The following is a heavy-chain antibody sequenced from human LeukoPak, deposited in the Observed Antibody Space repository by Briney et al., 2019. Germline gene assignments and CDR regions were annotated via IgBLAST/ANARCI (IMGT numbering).Heavy chain of an antibody. J-gene: IGHJ6*02. CDR3: ARGQGFGTSALYYYYYCMDV. Sequence: SETLSLTCAVYGGSFSGYYWSWIRQPPGKGLEWIGEINHSGSTNYNPSLKSRVTISVDTSKNQFSLKLSSVTAADTAVYYCARGQGFGTSALYYYYYCMDVWGQGTTVTVSS. V-gene: IGHV4-34*01. CDR1: GGSFSGYY. D-gene: IGHD1-7*01. CDR2: INHSGST.